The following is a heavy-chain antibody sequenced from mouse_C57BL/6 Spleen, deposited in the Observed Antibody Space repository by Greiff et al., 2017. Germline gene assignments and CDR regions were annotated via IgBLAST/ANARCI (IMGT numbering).Heavy chain of an antibody. V-gene: IGHV1-15*01. CDR1: GYTFTDYE. CDR2: IDPETGGT. J-gene: IGHJ4*01. D-gene: IGHD2-3*01. Sequence: VQLQQSGAELVRPGASVTLSCKASGYTFTDYEMHWVKQTPVHGLEWIGAIDPETGGTAYNQKFKGKAILTADKSSSTAYMELRSLTSEDSAVYYCTRDGPPAMDYWGQGTSVTVSS. CDR3: TRDGPPAMDY.